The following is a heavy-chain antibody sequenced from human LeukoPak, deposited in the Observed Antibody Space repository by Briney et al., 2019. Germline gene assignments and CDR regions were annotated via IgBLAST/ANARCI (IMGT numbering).Heavy chain of an antibody. D-gene: IGHD5-12*01. Sequence: PGGSLRLSCAASGFTFSSYWMSWVRQAPGKGLEWVSIIYSGGATSYADSVKGRFTISRDNSKNTLYLQMSRLRAEDAAVYYCARSAGIAATIVLGYWGQGTLVTVSS. CDR2: IYSGGAT. J-gene: IGHJ4*02. V-gene: IGHV3-66*01. CDR3: ARSAGIAATIVLGY. CDR1: GFTFSSYW.